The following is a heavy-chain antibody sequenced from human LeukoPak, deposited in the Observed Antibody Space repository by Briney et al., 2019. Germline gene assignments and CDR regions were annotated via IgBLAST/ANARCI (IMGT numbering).Heavy chain of an antibody. V-gene: IGHV3-53*01. D-gene: IGHD3-22*01. Sequence: GGSLRLSCAASGFTVSSNYMSWVRQAPGKGLELVSVIYSADSTYYADSVKGRFTISGDNSKNTLYLQMNSLRAEDTAVYYCATVEYYDSSGSCYFQHWGQGTLLTVSS. CDR3: ATVEYYDSSGSCYFQH. CDR1: GFTVSSNY. CDR2: IYSADST. J-gene: IGHJ1*01.